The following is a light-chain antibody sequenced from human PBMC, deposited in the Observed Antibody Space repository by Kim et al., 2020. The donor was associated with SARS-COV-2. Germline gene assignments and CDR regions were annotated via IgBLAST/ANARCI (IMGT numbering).Light chain of an antibody. Sequence: QSITISCTGTSSDVGGYNYVSWYQQHPGKAPKLMIYDVSKRPSGVSKRFSGSKSGNTASLTISGLQAEEEADYYCSSYTSSSTFYVFGTGTKVTV. CDR3: SSYTSSSTFYV. CDR2: DVS. J-gene: IGLJ1*01. CDR1: SSDVGGYNY. V-gene: IGLV2-14*04.